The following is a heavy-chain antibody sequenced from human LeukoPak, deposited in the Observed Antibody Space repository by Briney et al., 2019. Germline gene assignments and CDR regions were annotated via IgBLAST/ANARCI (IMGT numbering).Heavy chain of an antibody. J-gene: IGHJ6*03. CDR3: ASCSSTSCYADYCYYMDV. Sequence: SQTLSLTCTVSGGSISSGSYYWSWIRQPAGKGLEWIGRIYTSGSTNYNPSLKSRVTISVDTSKNQFSLKLSSVTAADTAVYYCASCSSTSCYADYCYYMDVWGKGTTVTISS. V-gene: IGHV4-61*02. CDR2: IYTSGST. CDR1: GGSISSGSYY. D-gene: IGHD2-2*01.